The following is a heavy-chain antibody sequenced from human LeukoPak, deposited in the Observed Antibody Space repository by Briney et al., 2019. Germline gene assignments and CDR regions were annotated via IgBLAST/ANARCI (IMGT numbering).Heavy chain of an antibody. D-gene: IGHD1-14*01. CDR1: GFTFSSYG. V-gene: IGHV3-30*18. CDR2: ISYDGSNK. CDR3: VKEGGATGYYFDY. Sequence: GGSLRLSCAASGFTFSSYGMHWVRQAPGKGLEWVAVISYDGSNKYYADSVKGRFTISRDNSKNTLYLQMNSLRAEDTAVYYCVKEGGATGYYFDYWGQGTLVTVSS. J-gene: IGHJ4*02.